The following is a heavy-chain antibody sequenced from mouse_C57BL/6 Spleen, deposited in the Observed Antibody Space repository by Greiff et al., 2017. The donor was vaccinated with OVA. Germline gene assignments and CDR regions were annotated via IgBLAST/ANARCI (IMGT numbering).Heavy chain of an antibody. Sequence: EVKLQQSGPELVKPGASVKMSCKASGYTFTDYNMHWVKQSHGKSLEWIGYINPNNGGTSYNQKFKGKATLTVNKSSSTAYMELRSLTSEDSAVYYCARQLRLHNYYAMDYWGQGTSVTVSS. V-gene: IGHV1-22*01. CDR1: GYTFTDYN. CDR3: ARQLRLHNYYAMDY. D-gene: IGHD3-2*02. CDR2: INPNNGGT. J-gene: IGHJ4*01.